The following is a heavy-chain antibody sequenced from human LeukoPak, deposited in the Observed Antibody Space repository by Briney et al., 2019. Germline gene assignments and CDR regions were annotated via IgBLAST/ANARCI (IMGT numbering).Heavy chain of an antibody. CDR3: ARGISPPALVDY. Sequence: SETLSLTCTVSGGSISSYYWSWIRQPPGKGLEWIGYIYYSGSTNYNPPLKSRVTISVDTSKNQFSLKLSSVTAADTAVYYCARGISPPALVDYWGQGTLVTVSS. CDR2: IYYSGST. J-gene: IGHJ4*02. CDR1: GGSISSYY. D-gene: IGHD2/OR15-2a*01. V-gene: IGHV4-59*01.